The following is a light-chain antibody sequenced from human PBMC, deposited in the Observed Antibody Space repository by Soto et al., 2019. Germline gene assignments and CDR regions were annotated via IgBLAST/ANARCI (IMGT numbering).Light chain of an antibody. CDR1: QRVSSN. CDR3: HQYNGWPRT. Sequence: EISMTQYPTTLSVSPADRVTLSCWASQRVSSNLAWYQQKPGQAPRLLIYGASTRATGAPARFSGGGSRTEFTLTITSLQSEDFAVYYCHQYNGWPRTFDQGTKVDIK. CDR2: GAS. J-gene: IGKJ1*01. V-gene: IGKV3-15*01.